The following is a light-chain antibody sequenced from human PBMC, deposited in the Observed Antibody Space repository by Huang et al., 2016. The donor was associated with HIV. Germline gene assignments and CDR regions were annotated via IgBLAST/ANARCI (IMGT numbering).Light chain of an antibody. CDR2: GAS. CDR3: QQYGTSRIFT. V-gene: IGKV3-20*01. CDR1: QSVSSRY. Sequence: EIVLTQSPGTLSLSPGERATLSCRASQSVSSRYLAWYQQKPGQAPRLLIYGASYRATGIPDRVSGSVSGTDFTLTISRLEPEDLAVYYCQQYGTSRIFTFGPGTRVDIK. J-gene: IGKJ3*01.